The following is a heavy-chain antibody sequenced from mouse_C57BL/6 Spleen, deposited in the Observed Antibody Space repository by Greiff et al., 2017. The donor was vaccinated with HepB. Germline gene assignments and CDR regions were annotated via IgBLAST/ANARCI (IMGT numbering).Heavy chain of an antibody. V-gene: IGHV1-61*01. Sequence: QVQLQQPGAELVRPGSSVKLSCKASGYTFTSYWMDWVKQRPGQGLEWIGNIYPSDSETHYNQKFKDKATLTVDKSSSTAYMQLSSLTSEDSAVYYCARSSSRFWFAYWGQGTLVTVSA. CDR2: IYPSDSET. J-gene: IGHJ3*01. CDR1: GYTFTSYW. CDR3: ARSSSRFWFAY. D-gene: IGHD6-1*01.